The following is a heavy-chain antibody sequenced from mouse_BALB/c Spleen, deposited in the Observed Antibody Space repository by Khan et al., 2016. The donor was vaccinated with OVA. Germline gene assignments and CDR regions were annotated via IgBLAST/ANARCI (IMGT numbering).Heavy chain of an antibody. CDR2: ISGGSTTI. D-gene: IGHD1-1*01. CDR3: ATSYFYGYYFDY. CDR1: GFTFSSHG. Sequence: EVELVESGGGLVQPGGSRKLSCAASGFTFSSHGVHWVRQAPEGGAEWVAYISGGSTTIHYADTVKGRFTISRDNPKNTLFLQMTSLMSEDTAKYYCATSYFYGYYFDYWGPGTTLTVSS. V-gene: IGHV5-17*02. J-gene: IGHJ2*01.